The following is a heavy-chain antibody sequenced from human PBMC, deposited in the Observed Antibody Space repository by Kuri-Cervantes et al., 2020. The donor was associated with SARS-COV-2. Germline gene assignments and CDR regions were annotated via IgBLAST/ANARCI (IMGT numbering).Heavy chain of an antibody. CDR1: GGSISSYY. D-gene: IGHD3-22*01. Sequence: SETLSLTCTVSGGSISSYYWSWIRQPPGKGLEWIGYIYYSGSTNYNPSLKSRVTISVDTSKNQFSLKLSSVTAADTAVYYCARVYYDSSGYYEVRYFDYWGQGTLVTDSS. V-gene: IGHV4-59*01. J-gene: IGHJ4*02. CDR2: IYYSGST. CDR3: ARVYYDSSGYYEVRYFDY.